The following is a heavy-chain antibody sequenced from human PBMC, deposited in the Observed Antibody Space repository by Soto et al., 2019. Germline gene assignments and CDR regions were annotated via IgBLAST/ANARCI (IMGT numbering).Heavy chain of an antibody. V-gene: IGHV1-69*01. J-gene: IGHJ6*02. CDR1: GGTFSSYA. Sequence: QVQLVQSGAEVKKPGSSVKVSCKASGGTFSSYAISWVRQAPGQGLEWMGGIIPIFGTANYAQKFQGRVTITADESTSTAYMELSSLRSEDTAVYYCARVGWDRSSFKFKYYGMDVWGQGTTVTVSS. D-gene: IGHD6-6*01. CDR3: ARVGWDRSSFKFKYYGMDV. CDR2: IIPIFGTA.